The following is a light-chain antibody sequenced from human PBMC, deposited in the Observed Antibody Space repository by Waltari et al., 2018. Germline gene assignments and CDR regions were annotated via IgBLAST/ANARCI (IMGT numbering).Light chain of an antibody. CDR2: DNN. Sequence: QSVLTQPPSVSAAPGQKVTVSCSGSTSKLGNYYVSWYQQLPGTAPKLLIFDNNQRPSGIPDRFSGSKSGTSATLGITGLQTGDEADYYCGTWDSSLDSYVFGTGSKVTVL. J-gene: IGLJ1*01. V-gene: IGLV1-51*01. CDR3: GTWDSSLDSYV. CDR1: TSKLGNYY.